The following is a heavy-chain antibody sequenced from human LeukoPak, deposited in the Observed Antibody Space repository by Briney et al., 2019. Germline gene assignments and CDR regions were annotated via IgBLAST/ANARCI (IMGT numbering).Heavy chain of an antibody. V-gene: IGHV3-7*01. D-gene: IGHD5-12*01. J-gene: IGHJ4*02. Sequence: GGSLRLSCAASGFTFSDYWMSWVRQAPGQGLEWVANIKHDGSEDYYVDSVKGRFTISRDNARNSLYLQMNSLRAEDTAVYCCARDRYSGFETHFDYWGQGTLVTVSS. CDR3: ARDRYSGFETHFDY. CDR2: IKHDGSED. CDR1: GFTFSDYW.